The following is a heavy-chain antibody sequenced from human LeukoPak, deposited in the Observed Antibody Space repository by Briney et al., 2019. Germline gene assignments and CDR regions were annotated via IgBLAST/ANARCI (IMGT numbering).Heavy chain of an antibody. Sequence: SETLSLTCTVSGGSISSYYWSWIRQPPGKGLEWIGYIYYSGSTNYNPSLESRVTISVDTSKNQFSLKLSSVTAADTAVYYCARQVVVRGAYFDYWGQGTLVTVSS. CDR2: IYYSGST. V-gene: IGHV4-59*08. D-gene: IGHD3-10*01. CDR1: GGSISSYY. CDR3: ARQVVVRGAYFDY. J-gene: IGHJ4*02.